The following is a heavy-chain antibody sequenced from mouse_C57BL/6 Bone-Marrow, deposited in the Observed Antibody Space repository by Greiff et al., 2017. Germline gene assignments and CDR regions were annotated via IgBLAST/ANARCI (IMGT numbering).Heavy chain of an antibody. CDR3: ARNYYAMDY. CDR1: GFTFSSYG. V-gene: IGHV5-6*01. J-gene: IGHJ4*01. Sequence: EVKLVESGGDLVKPGGSLKLSCAASGFTFSSYGMSWVRQTPDKRLAWVATISSGGSYTYYPDSVKGRFTISRDNAKNTLYLQVRSLKSEDTAMYYCARNYYAMDYWGQGTSVTVSS. CDR2: ISSGGSYT.